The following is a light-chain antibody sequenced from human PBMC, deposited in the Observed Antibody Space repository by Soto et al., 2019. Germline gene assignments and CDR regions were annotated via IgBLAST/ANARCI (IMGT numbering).Light chain of an antibody. CDR1: SSDVGSYNL. J-gene: IGLJ1*01. CDR3: CSYAGSYYV. CDR2: EVS. V-gene: IGLV2-23*02. Sequence: QSVLTQPASVSGSPGQSITISCTGTSSDVGSYNLVSWYQQHPGKAPKLMIYEVSKRPSGVSNRFSGSQSGNTASLTISGLQAEDEADYYCCSYAGSYYVFGTGTKVTVL.